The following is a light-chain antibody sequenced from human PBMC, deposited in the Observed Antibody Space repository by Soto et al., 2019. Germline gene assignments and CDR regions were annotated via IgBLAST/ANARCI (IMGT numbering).Light chain of an antibody. V-gene: IGKV3-15*01. CDR1: QIVSSN. CDR2: GAS. J-gene: IGKJ1*01. CDR3: QQYNNWTRT. Sequence: EIVMTQSPATLSVSPGERATLSCRASQIVSSNVAWYQQKPGQAPRLLIDGASTRATGSPARFSGSGSGTEFTLTINSLQSEDFAAYYCQQYNNWTRTFGQGTKVDIK.